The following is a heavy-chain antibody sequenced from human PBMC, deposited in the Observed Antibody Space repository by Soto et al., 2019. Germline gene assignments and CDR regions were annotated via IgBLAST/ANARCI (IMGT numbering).Heavy chain of an antibody. J-gene: IGHJ4*02. CDR1: GFTFSSYA. D-gene: IGHD1-7*01. CDR2: ISYDGSNK. V-gene: IGHV3-30-3*01. Sequence: GGSLRLSCAASGFTFSSYAMHWVRQAPGKGLEWVAVISYDGSNKYYADSVKGRFTISRDNSKNTLYLQMNSLRAEDTAVYYCARDRITGTTGLSDYWGQGTLVTVSS. CDR3: ARDRITGTTGLSDY.